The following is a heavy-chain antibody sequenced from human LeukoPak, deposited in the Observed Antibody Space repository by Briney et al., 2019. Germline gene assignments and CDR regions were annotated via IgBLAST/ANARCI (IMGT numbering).Heavy chain of an antibody. D-gene: IGHD2-2*01. CDR1: GGSISSGGYY. Sequence: PSETLSLTCTVSGGSISSGGYYWSWIRQPPGKGLEWIGYIYHSGSTYYNPSLKSRVTISVDRSKNQFSLKLSSVTAADTAVYYCARVFPAGNAIVFDYWGQGTLVTVSS. CDR3: ARVFPAGNAIVFDY. V-gene: IGHV4-30-2*01. J-gene: IGHJ4*02. CDR2: IYHSGST.